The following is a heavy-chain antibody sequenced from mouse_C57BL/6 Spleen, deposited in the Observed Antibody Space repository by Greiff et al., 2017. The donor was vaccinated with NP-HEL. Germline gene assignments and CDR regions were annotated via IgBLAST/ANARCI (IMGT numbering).Heavy chain of an antibody. Sequence: EVMLVESGEGLVKPGGSLKLSCAASGFTFSSYAMSWVRQTPERRLERVAYISSGGDYIYYADTVKGRFTISRDNARNTLYLQMSSLQYEDTAMYYCTREAQATSWFAYWGQGTLVTVSA. V-gene: IGHV5-9-1*02. CDR1: GFTFSSYA. J-gene: IGHJ3*01. CDR3: TREAQATSWFAY. D-gene: IGHD3-2*02. CDR2: ISSGGDYI.